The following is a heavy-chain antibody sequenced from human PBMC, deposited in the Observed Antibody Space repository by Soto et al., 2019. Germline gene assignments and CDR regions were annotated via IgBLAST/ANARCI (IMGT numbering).Heavy chain of an antibody. J-gene: IGHJ6*02. D-gene: IGHD4-17*01. CDR2: TYYRSKWYN. CDR3: ARDILKAGLRGFYYYYGMDV. V-gene: IGHV6-1*01. CDR1: GDSVSSNSAA. Sequence: QTLSLTCVISGDSVSSNSAAWNWIRQSPSRGLEWLGRTYYRSKWYNDYAVSVKSRITINPDTSKNQFSLQLNSVTPEDTAVYYCARDILKAGLRGFYYYYGMDVWGQGTTVTVSS.